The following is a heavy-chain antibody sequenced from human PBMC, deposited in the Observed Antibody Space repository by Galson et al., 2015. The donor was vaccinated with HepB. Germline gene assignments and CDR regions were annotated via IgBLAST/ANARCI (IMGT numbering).Heavy chain of an antibody. V-gene: IGHV1-2*06. CDR1: GYTFTGYY. D-gene: IGHD3-16*01. CDR3: ARYKWVHYDYIWGSHYYYYMDV. J-gene: IGHJ6*03. Sequence: SVKVSCKASGYTFTGYYMHWVRQAPGQGLEWMGRINPNSGGTNYAQKFQGRVTMTRDTSISTAYMELSRLRSDDTAVYYCARYKWVHYDYIWGSHYYYYMDVWGKVTTGTVS. CDR2: INPNSGGT.